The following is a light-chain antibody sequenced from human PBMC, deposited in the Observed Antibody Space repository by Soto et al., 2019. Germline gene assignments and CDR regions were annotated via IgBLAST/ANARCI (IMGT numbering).Light chain of an antibody. CDR1: HSVSSN. CDR3: QQYNKCPIT. J-gene: IGKJ4*01. V-gene: IGKV3-15*01. CDR2: GGS. Sequence: EIVLTQSPGTLSLSPGERATLSCRASHSVSSNLAWYQQKNGHAPRLLIYGGSTRATTIPARCIGSGAWAKFSLTIISLQHAEDVAFYYRQQYNKCPITFGGGTKVDIK.